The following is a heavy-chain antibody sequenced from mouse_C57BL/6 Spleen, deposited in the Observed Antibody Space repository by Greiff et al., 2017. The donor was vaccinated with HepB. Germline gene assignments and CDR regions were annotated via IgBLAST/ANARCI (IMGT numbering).Heavy chain of an antibody. CDR2: ISSGSSTI. D-gene: IGHD1-1*01. V-gene: IGHV5-17*01. J-gene: IGHJ1*03. CDR3: AKRGYYGSSYVRWYFDV. CDR1: GFTFSDYG. Sequence: DVQLVESGGGLVKPGGSLKLSCAASGFTFSDYGMHWVRQAPEKGLEWVAYISSGSSTIYYADTVKGRFTISRDNAKNTLFLQMTSLRSEDTAMYYCAKRGYYGSSYVRWYFDVWGTGTTVTVSS.